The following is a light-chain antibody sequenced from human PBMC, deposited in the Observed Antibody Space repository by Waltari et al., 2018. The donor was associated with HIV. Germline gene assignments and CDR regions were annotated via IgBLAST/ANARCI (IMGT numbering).Light chain of an antibody. CDR1: LRLLHPNGYTY. Sequence: IFMTHSRLSLSVTPVEPACISCTSRLRLLHPNGYTYLDLYLKKPGQSPQLLSYLGSNLGSWVPHRFSGSRSGTTFTLTISRVEAEDVGMYFCMRTLPTSGITSGQGTRVETK. CDR3: MRTLPTSGIT. CDR2: LGS. J-gene: IGKJ5*01. V-gene: IGKV2-28*01.